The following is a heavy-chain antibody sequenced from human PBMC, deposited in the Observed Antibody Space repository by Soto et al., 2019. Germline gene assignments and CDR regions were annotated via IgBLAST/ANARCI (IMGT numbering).Heavy chain of an antibody. CDR3: TTDRNRFRGYSYGQWVYYYYGMDV. D-gene: IGHD5-18*01. CDR2: IKSKTDGGTT. CDR1: GFTFSNAW. Sequence: GGSLRLSCAASGFTFSNAWMNWVRQAPGKGLEWVGRIKSKTDGGTTDYAAPVKGRFTISRDDSKNTLYLQMNSLKTEDTAVYYCTTDRNRFRGYSYGQWVYYYYGMDVWGQGTTVTVSS. V-gene: IGHV3-15*07. J-gene: IGHJ6*02.